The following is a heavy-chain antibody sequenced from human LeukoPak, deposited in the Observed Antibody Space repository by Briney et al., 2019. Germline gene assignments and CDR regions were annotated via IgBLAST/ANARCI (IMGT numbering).Heavy chain of an antibody. Sequence: ASVTVSFTASGYTFTVYYMHWVRQAPGQGLEWMGWINPNSGGTNYAQKFQGRVTMTRDTSISTDYMELSRLRSDDTAVYYCASGSYIYYYYGMDVWGQGTTVTVSS. J-gene: IGHJ6*02. V-gene: IGHV1-2*02. CDR2: INPNSGGT. CDR3: ASGSYIYYYYGMDV. D-gene: IGHD1-26*01. CDR1: GYTFTVYY.